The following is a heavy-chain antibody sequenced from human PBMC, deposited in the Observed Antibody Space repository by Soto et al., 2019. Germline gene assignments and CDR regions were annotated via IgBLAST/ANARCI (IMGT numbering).Heavy chain of an antibody. J-gene: IGHJ4*02. CDR3: AKTRQAPVGTHFFDL. CDR1: GFTFSSFA. V-gene: IGHV3-23*01. CDR2: VSADGVSS. Sequence: LRLSCEGSGFTFSSFAMGRVRQAPGKGLEWLSSVSADGVSSFSADSVRGRFRVSRDNSKNTLFLQMRFLRVEDTAVYYCAKTRQAPVGTHFFDLWGQGTQVTVSS.